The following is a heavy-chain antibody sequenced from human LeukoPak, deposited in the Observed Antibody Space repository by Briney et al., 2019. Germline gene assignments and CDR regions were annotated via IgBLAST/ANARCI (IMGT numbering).Heavy chain of an antibody. CDR2: ISSSGSTI. J-gene: IGHJ4*02. D-gene: IGHD1-26*01. CDR3: ARDLRIVSGSYLDY. CDR1: GFTLRSYE. V-gene: IGHV3-48*03. Sequence: GGSLRLSCAASGFTLRSYEVIGVRQARGKGRECVSYISSSGSTIYYADSVKGRFISSRDNTKNSLYLQMNSLRAEDTAIYYCARDLRIVSGSYLDYWGQGTLVTVSS.